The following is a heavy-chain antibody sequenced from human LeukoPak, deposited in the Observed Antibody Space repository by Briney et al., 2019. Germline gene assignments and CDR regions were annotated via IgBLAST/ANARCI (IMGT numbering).Heavy chain of an antibody. D-gene: IGHD2-2*01. CDR3: AKDHLKLVPAAT. J-gene: IGHJ4*02. CDR1: GFTFSGYG. V-gene: IGHV3-30*02. CDR2: IQYDGSNK. Sequence: GGSLRLSCAASGFTFSGYGMHWVRQAPGKGLEWVAFIQYDGSNKYYADSVKGRFTFSRDNSKNTLYLQMISLRAEDTAVYYCAKDHLKLVPAATWGQGTLVTVSS.